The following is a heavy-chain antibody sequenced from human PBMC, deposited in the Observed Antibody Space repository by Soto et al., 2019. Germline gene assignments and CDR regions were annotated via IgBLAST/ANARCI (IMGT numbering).Heavy chain of an antibody. CDR2: ISAYNGNT. Sequence: ASVKVSCKASGYTFTSYGISWVRQASGQGLEWMGWISAYNGNTNYAQKLQGRVTMTTDTSTSTAYMELRSLRPDDTAVYYCARDYLDFWSGYHTLNYYGMDVWGQGTTVTVSS. CDR1: GYTFTSYG. J-gene: IGHJ6*02. CDR3: ARDYLDFWSGYHTLNYYGMDV. V-gene: IGHV1-18*04. D-gene: IGHD3-3*01.